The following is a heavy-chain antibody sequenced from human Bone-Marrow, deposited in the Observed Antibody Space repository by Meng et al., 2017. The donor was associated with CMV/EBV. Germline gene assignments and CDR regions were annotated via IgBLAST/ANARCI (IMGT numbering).Heavy chain of an antibody. J-gene: IGHJ5*02. Sequence: ASVKVSCKASVYTFTGYYMHWVRQAPGQGLEWMGWINPNSGGTNYAQKFQGRVTMTRDTSISTAYMELSRLRSDDTAVYYCAREIQIAVAGSWFDPWGQGTLVTVSS. CDR1: VYTFTGYY. D-gene: IGHD6-19*01. CDR2: INPNSGGT. CDR3: AREIQIAVAGSWFDP. V-gene: IGHV1-2*02.